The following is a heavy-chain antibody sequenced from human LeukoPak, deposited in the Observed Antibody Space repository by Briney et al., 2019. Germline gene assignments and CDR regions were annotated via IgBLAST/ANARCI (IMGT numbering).Heavy chain of an antibody. CDR2: IKQDGSEK. J-gene: IGHJ4*02. CDR1: GFTFSRFW. V-gene: IGHV3-7*03. CDR3: ARVRGSYYFDY. Sequence: GGSLRLSCAASGFTFSRFWMTWVRQAPGKGLEWVASIKQDGSEKYYVDSVKGRFTISRDNAKYSLYLQMNSLTAEDTAVYYCARVRGSYYFDYGGQGTLVTVSS. D-gene: IGHD1-26*01.